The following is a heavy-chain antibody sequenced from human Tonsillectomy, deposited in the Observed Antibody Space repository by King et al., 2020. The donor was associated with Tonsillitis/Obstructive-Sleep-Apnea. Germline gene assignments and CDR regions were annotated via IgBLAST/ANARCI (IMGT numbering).Heavy chain of an antibody. Sequence: VQLQESGPGLVKPSETLSLTCTVSGGSISSYYWSWIRQPPGKGLEWIGYIYYSGSTNYNPSLKSRVTISVDTSKNQFSPKLSSVTAADTAVYYCARQGNYYDSSGYYYYWFDPWGQGTLVTVSS. CDR3: ARQGNYYDSSGYYYYWFDP. D-gene: IGHD3-22*01. J-gene: IGHJ5*02. V-gene: IGHV4-59*08. CDR2: IYYSGST. CDR1: GGSISSYY.